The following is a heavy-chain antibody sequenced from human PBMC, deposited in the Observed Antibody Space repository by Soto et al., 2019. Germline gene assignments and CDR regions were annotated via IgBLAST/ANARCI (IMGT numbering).Heavy chain of an antibody. CDR3: ARLGEYDYIWGSYRYRYFDY. V-gene: IGHV3-7*01. Sequence: GGSLRLSCAASGFSFSSYWMGWFRQAPGKGLEWVANIKQDGSEKYYVDSVKGRFTISRDNAKNSLYLQMNSLRAEDTAVYYCARLGEYDYIWGSYRYRYFDYWGQGTLVTVSS. CDR2: IKQDGSEK. CDR1: GFSFSSYW. D-gene: IGHD3-16*02. J-gene: IGHJ4*02.